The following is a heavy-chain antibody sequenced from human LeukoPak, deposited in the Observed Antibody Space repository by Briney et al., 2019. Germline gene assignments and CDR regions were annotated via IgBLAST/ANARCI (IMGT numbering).Heavy chain of an antibody. D-gene: IGHD5-18*01. CDR1: GYTFTGYY. CDR3: APGAAMVGPYYFDY. CDR2: INPNSGGT. Sequence: ASVKVSCKASGYTFTGYYLHWVRQAPGQGLEWMGWINPNSGGTNYAQEFQGRVTMTRDTSISTAYMELSRLRSDDTAVYYCAPGAAMVGPYYFDYWGQGTLVTVSS. J-gene: IGHJ4*02. V-gene: IGHV1-2*02.